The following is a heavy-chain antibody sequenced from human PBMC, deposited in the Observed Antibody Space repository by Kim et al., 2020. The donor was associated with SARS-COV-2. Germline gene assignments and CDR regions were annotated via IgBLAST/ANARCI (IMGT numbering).Heavy chain of an antibody. V-gene: IGHV7-4-1*02. CDR3: AKEVYCGGDCYWGGMDV. D-gene: IGHD2-21*02. J-gene: IGHJ6*02. CDR1: GYTFTSYS. CDR2: INTNTGNP. Sequence: ASVKVSCKASGYTFTSYSMNWVRQAPGQGLEWMGWINTNTGNPTYVQGFTGRFVFSLDTSVSTAYLQISSLKAEDTAVYYCAKEVYCGGDCYWGGMDVWGQGTTVIVSS.